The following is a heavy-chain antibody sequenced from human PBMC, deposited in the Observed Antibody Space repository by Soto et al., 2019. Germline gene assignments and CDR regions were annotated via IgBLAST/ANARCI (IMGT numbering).Heavy chain of an antibody. V-gene: IGHV5-51*01. D-gene: IGHD2-15*01. CDR3: PRQEYGSWSPALYF. CDR2: IYAGDSDT. CDR1: GYRFSSYW. Sequence: GESLKISCKGSGYRFSSYWIGWVRQMPGKGLEWMGIIYAGDSDTRYSPSFQGQVTISADKSFSTAYLQRSSLQASDTAMYYCPRQEYGSWSPALYFRGQGRMVTVSS. J-gene: IGHJ3*01.